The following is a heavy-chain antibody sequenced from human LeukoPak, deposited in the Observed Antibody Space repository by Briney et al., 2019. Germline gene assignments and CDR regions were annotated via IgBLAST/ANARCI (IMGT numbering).Heavy chain of an antibody. Sequence: GGSLRLSCAASGFTFSSYAMHWVRQAPGKGLEYVSAISSNGGSTYYANSVKGRFTISRDNSKNTLYLQMGSLRAEDMAVYYCARGPRYSSSSNYFDYWGQGTLVTVSS. V-gene: IGHV3-64*01. CDR2: ISSNGGST. J-gene: IGHJ4*02. CDR3: ARGPRYSSSSNYFDY. D-gene: IGHD6-6*01. CDR1: GFTFSSYA.